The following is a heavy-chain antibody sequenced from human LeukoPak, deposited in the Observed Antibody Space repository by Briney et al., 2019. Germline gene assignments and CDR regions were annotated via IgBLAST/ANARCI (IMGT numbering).Heavy chain of an antibody. CDR2: IIPIVGIL. V-gene: IGHV1-69*04. CDR1: GGTFTSYG. J-gene: IGHJ6*02. Sequence: SVKVSCKASGGTFTSYGINWVRQAPGLGLEWMGRIIPIVGILNYAQRFQGRVTITADNSTNIAYMELSSLRSEDTAVYYCARGGSYYFYNGMDVWGQGTTVTVSS. D-gene: IGHD1-26*01. CDR3: ARGGSYYFYNGMDV.